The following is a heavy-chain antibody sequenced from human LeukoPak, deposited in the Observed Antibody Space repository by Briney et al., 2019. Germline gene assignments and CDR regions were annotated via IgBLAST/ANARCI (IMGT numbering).Heavy chain of an antibody. CDR1: GLTFSSYA. Sequence: GGSLRLSCAASGLTFSSYAMHWVRQAPGKGLEWVAVISYDGSNKYYADSVKGRLTISRDNSKNTLYLQMNSLRAEDTAVYYCARDPYSSSWLDYWGQGTLVTVSS. CDR2: ISYDGSNK. V-gene: IGHV3-30*04. J-gene: IGHJ4*02. D-gene: IGHD6-13*01. CDR3: ARDPYSSSWLDY.